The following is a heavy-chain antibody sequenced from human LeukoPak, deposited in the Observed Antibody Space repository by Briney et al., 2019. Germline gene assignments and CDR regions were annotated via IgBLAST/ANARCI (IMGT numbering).Heavy chain of an antibody. J-gene: IGHJ4*02. CDR1: GGSISSYY. Sequence: SETLSLTCTVSGGSISSYYWSWIRQPPGKGLEWIGYIYYSGSTNYNPSLKSRVTISVDTSKNQFSLKLSSVTAADTAVYYCARGDDILPGFDYWGQGTLVTVSS. CDR2: IYYSGST. CDR3: ARGDDILPGFDY. D-gene: IGHD3-9*01. V-gene: IGHV4-59*08.